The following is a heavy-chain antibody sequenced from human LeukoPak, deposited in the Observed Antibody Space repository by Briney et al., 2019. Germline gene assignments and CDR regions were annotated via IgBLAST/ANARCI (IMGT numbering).Heavy chain of an antibody. CDR1: GGSIISSDHY. D-gene: IGHD2-2*01. V-gene: IGHV4-30-4*02. J-gene: IGHJ5*02. Sequence: SETLSLTCSVSGGSIISSDHYWTWIRQPPGKGLEWIGYIHYSGSAYYNPSLESRVTISVDTSKNQFSLKLSSVTAADTAVYYCARFSRPRSPTRGFDPWGQGTLVTVSS. CDR3: ARFSRPRSPTRGFDP. CDR2: IHYSGSA.